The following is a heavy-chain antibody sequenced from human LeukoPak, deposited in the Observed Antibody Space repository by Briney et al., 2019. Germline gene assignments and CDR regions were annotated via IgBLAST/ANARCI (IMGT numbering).Heavy chain of an antibody. J-gene: IGHJ5*02. CDR1: GYTFSRYG. CDR3: ARTVDSYNWRENWFDP. D-gene: IGHD1-20*01. V-gene: IGHV1-18*01. CDR2: ISAYNGNA. Sequence: ASVKVSCKASGYTFSRYGISWVRQAPGHGLEWMGWISAYNGNAKYAQTLQGRVTMTTDTSTSTAYMELRSLTSDDTAVYYCARTVDSYNWRENWFDPWGQGTLATVSS.